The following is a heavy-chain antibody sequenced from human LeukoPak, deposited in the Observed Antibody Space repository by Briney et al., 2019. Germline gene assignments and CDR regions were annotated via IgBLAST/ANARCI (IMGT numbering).Heavy chain of an antibody. Sequence: SETLSLTCTVSGGSISSSSYYWGWIRQPPGKGLEWIGNIYYSGSTYYNPSLKSRVTISVDTSKNQFSLKLTSVTAADTAVYYCAITISRTQDYWGQGTLVTVSS. D-gene: IGHD3-3*01. J-gene: IGHJ4*02. CDR2: IYYSGST. CDR3: AITISRTQDY. V-gene: IGHV4-39*01. CDR1: GGSISSSSYY.